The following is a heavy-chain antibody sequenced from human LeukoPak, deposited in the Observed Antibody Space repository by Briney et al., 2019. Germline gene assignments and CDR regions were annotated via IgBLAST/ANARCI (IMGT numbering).Heavy chain of an antibody. CDR2: IYYSGST. CDR1: GGSISSSSYY. J-gene: IGHJ4*02. CDR3: ARSDTNAWYDY. D-gene: IGHD6-13*01. V-gene: IGHV4-39*01. Sequence: PSETLSLTCTVSGGSISSSSYYWGWIRQPPGKGLEWIGSIYYSGSTYYNPSLKSRVTISVDTSKNQFSLKLSSVTAADTAVYYCARSDTNAWYDYWGPGTLGTVSS.